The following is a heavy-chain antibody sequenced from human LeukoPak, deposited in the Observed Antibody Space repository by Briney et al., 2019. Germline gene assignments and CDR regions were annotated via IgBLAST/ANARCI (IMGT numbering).Heavy chain of an antibody. V-gene: IGHV5-51*01. CDR3: ARREGCSRSSCPPDY. CDR1: GYRFTTYW. Sequence: GESLKISCRGSGYRFTTYWIGWVRQMPGEGLEWMGIIYPGDPDTRYSPSFQGHVTMSADKSINTAYLQWSSLKASDTAMYYCARREGCSRSSCPPDYWGQGTLVTVSS. CDR2: IYPGDPDT. D-gene: IGHD2-2*01. J-gene: IGHJ4*02.